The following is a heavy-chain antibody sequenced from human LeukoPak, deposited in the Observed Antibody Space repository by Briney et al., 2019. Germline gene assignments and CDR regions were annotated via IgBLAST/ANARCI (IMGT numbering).Heavy chain of an antibody. Sequence: SETLSLTCTVSGYSISSGYYWGWIRQPPGRGLEWIWSIYHSGSTYYNPSLKSRVTISVDTSKNQFSLKLSSVTAADTAVYYCARDSLGSIAAVYNWFDPWGQGTLVTVSS. J-gene: IGHJ5*02. V-gene: IGHV4-38-2*02. CDR1: GYSISSGYY. CDR3: ARDSLGSIAAVYNWFDP. CDR2: IYHSGST. D-gene: IGHD6-13*01.